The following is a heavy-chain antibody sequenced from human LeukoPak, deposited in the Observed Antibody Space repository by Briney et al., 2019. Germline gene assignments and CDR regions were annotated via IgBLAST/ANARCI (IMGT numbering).Heavy chain of an antibody. J-gene: IGHJ4*02. CDR2: IYPGDSDT. V-gene: IGHV5-51*01. CDR1: GYSFTSYW. D-gene: IGHD6-19*01. CDR3: ARRGSSGLFDY. Sequence: GESLRISCKGSGYSFTSYWIGWARQMPGKGLEWMGIIYPGDSDTKYSPSFQGQVTTSADKSISTAYQQWSSLKASDTAMYYCARRGSSGLFDYWGQGTLVTVSS.